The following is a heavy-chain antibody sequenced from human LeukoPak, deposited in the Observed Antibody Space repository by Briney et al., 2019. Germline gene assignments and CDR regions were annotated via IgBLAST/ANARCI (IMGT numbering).Heavy chain of an antibody. V-gene: IGHV3-23*01. CDR3: AKDLYYYDSSGSSRGADY. J-gene: IGHJ4*02. CDR2: ISGSGGST. Sequence: GGSLRLSCAASGFTFSSYAMSWVRQAPGKGLEWVSAISGSGGSTYYADSVKGRFTISRDNSKNTLYLQMNSLRAEDTAVYYCAKDLYYYDSSGSSRGADYWGQGTLVTVSS. CDR1: GFTFSSYA. D-gene: IGHD3-22*01.